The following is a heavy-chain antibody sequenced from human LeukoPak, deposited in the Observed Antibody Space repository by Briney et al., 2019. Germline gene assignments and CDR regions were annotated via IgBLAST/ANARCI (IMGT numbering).Heavy chain of an antibody. V-gene: IGHV4-4*07. CDR3: GRDHPDYGDFTDAFDT. J-gene: IGHJ3*02. D-gene: IGHD4-17*01. CDR2: IYTSGST. CDR1: GGSISSHY. Sequence: PSETLSLTCTVSGGSISSHYGSWIRQPAGKGLEWIGRIYTSGSTNYNPSLKSRVTMSVDTSKNQFSLKLSSVTAADTGVYYCGRDHPDYGDFTDAFDTCGQGTMVTVSS.